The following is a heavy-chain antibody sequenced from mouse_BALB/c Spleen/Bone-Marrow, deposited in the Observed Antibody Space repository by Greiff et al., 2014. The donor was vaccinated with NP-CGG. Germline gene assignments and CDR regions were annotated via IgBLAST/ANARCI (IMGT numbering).Heavy chain of an antibody. CDR1: GFNIKDTY. Sequence: VQLKQSGAELVKPGASVKLSCTASGFNIKDTYMHWVKQRPEQGLEWIGRIDPANGNTKYDPKFQGKATITADTSSNTAYLQLSSLTSEDTAVYYCAAYYYGSSQCAYWGQGTLVTVSA. J-gene: IGHJ3*01. CDR2: IDPANGNT. V-gene: IGHV14-3*02. CDR3: AAYYYGSSQCAY. D-gene: IGHD1-1*01.